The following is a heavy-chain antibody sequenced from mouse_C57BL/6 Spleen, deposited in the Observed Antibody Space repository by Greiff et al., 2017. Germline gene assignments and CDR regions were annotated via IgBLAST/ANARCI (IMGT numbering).Heavy chain of an antibody. J-gene: IGHJ2*01. V-gene: IGHV5-6*01. D-gene: IGHD2-4*01. CDR3: ARQGYDYDGDYFDY. CDR1: GFTFSSYG. CDR2: ISSGGSYT. Sequence: EVKLVESGGDLVKPGGSLKLSCAASGFTFSSYGMSWVRQTPDKRLECVATISSGGSYTYYPDSVKGRFTISRDNAKNTLYLKMSSLKSEDTAMYYCARQGYDYDGDYFDYWGPGTTLTVSS.